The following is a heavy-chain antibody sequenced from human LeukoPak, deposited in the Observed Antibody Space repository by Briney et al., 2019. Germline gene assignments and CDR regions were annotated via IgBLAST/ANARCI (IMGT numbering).Heavy chain of an antibody. CDR2: INPSGGST. CDR1: GYTFTSYY. Sequence: GASVKVSCKASGYTFTSYYMHWVRQAPGQGLEWMGIINPSGGSTSYAQKFQGRVTMTRDMSTSTVYMELSSLRSEDTAVYYCASERSYYDSSGYLDYWGQGTLVTVSS. CDR3: ASERSYYDSSGYLDY. J-gene: IGHJ4*02. D-gene: IGHD3-22*01. V-gene: IGHV1-46*01.